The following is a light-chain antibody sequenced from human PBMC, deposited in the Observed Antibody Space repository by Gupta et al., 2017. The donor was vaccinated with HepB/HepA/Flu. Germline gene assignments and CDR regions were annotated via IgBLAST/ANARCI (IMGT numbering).Light chain of an antibody. CDR3: QQRSHWPTA. Sequence: EIVLTQSPATLSLSPGERATLSCRTSQSLSNYLAWYQQKPGQAPRLLIYDASNRATGIPARFSGSGSGTEFTLTISNLEPEDFAIYYCQQRSHWPTAFGGGTKVEIK. V-gene: IGKV3-11*01. CDR2: DAS. J-gene: IGKJ4*01. CDR1: QSLSNY.